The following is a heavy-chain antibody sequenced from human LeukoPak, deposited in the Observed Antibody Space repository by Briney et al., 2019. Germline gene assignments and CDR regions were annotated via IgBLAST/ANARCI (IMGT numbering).Heavy chain of an antibody. V-gene: IGHV3-30*02. D-gene: IGHD1-26*01. CDR3: AKDSAVSGSYPDASDI. J-gene: IGHJ3*02. CDR2: IRYDGSNE. CDR1: GFTFSSYS. Sequence: PGGSLRLSCAASGFTFSSYSMNWVRQAPGKGLEWVAFIRYDGSNEYYIDSVKGRFTLSRDNSKNTLYLQMNSLRAEDTAVYYCAKDSAVSGSYPDASDIWGQGTMVTVSS.